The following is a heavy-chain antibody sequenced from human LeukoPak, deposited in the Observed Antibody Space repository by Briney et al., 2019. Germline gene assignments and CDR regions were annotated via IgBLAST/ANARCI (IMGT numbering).Heavy chain of an antibody. V-gene: IGHV4-59*01. CDR2: VHYSGST. CDR3: ASSMVRGVPTGY. Sequence: SETLSLTCAVSGGSISSYYWNWIRQPPGKGLEWIGYVHYSGSTNYNPSLRSRVSISRDTSKNQISLKATSVTAADTAVYYCASSMVRGVPTGYWGQGTLVTVSS. CDR1: GGSISSYY. J-gene: IGHJ4*02. D-gene: IGHD3-10*01.